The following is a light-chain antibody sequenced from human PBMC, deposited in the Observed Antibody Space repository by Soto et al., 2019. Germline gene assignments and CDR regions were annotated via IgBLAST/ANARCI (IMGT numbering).Light chain of an antibody. Sequence: EIVLTQSPGTLSLSPGDRATLSCRASQSVSSSYLAWYQRKPGQAPRLLIYGASSRATGIPDRFSGSGSGTDFTLTISRLEPEDFAVYYCQQYGNSPFTFGQGTRLEIK. CDR2: GAS. CDR1: QSVSSSY. J-gene: IGKJ5*01. V-gene: IGKV3-20*01. CDR3: QQYGNSPFT.